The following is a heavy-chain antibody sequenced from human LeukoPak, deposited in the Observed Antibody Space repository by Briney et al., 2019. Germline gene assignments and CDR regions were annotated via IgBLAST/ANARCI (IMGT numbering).Heavy chain of an antibody. D-gene: IGHD2-15*01. CDR2: ISGYNGDT. V-gene: IGHV1-18*01. CDR3: ARGPLGYCDGGSCYGPSWFDP. J-gene: IGHJ5*02. CDR1: GYILSSYG. Sequence: EASVKVSCKASGYILSSYGISWVRQAPGQGLEWMGWISGYNGDTNYAQKVQGRATVTTDTSTSTAYMELRSLRSDDTAVYYCARGPLGYCDGGSCYGPSWFDPWGQGTLVTVSS.